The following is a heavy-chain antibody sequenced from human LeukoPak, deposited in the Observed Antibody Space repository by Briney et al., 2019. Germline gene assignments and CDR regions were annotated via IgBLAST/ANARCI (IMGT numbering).Heavy chain of an antibody. CDR1: GINFRSYA. Sequence: GASVKVSCTPSGINFRSYALSWVQQAPRQGLEGMGGIIPTFRTANYAQKFQGRVTITADESTSTAYMELSSLRSEDTAVYYCARAVDCSGGSCYSYYYYGMDVWGQGTTVTVSS. V-gene: IGHV1-69*01. CDR2: IIPTFRTA. D-gene: IGHD2-15*01. CDR3: ARAVDCSGGSCYSYYYYGMDV. J-gene: IGHJ6*02.